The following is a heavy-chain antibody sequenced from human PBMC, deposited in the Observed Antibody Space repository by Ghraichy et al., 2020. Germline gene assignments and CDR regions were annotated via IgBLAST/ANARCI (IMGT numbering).Heavy chain of an antibody. CDR1: GFTLSASW. CDR3: SRDGVPHSHSD. Sequence: GALRLSCAASGFTLSASWMAWVRQAPGKGLEWVASMTDNGGQKYYMDSTQGRFTISRDNAKNSLYLEMNSLRAEDTAVYFCSRDGVPHSHSDWGQGTLVTVSS. V-gene: IGHV3-7*03. D-gene: IGHD4-11*01. CDR2: MTDNGGQK. J-gene: IGHJ4*02.